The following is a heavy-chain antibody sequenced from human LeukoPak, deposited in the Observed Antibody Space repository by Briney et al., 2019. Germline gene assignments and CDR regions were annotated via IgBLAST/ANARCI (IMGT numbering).Heavy chain of an antibody. CDR2: ISGSGGST. V-gene: IGHV3-23*01. CDR3: AKDHRLRVMILPLDAFDI. CDR1: GFTFSSYA. Sequence: HPGGSLRLSCAASGFTFSSYAMSWVRQAPGKGLEWVSAISGSGGSTYYADSVKGRFTISRDNSKNTLYLQMNSLRAEDTAVYYCAKDHRLRVMILPLDAFDIWGQGTMVTVSS. J-gene: IGHJ3*02. D-gene: IGHD3-3*01.